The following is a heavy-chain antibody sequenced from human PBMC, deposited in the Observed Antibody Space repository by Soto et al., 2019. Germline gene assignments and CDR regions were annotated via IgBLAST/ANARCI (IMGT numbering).Heavy chain of an antibody. V-gene: IGHV3-30*18. D-gene: IGHD3-10*01. J-gene: IGHJ6*02. Sequence: PGGSLRLSCAASGFTFSSYGMHWVRQAPGKGLEWVAVISYDGSNKYYADSVNGRFTISRDNSKNTLYLQMNSLRAEDTAVYYCAKGEYYYGSGAPYYGMDVWGQGTTVTVSS. CDR1: GFTFSSYG. CDR2: ISYDGSNK. CDR3: AKGEYYYGSGAPYYGMDV.